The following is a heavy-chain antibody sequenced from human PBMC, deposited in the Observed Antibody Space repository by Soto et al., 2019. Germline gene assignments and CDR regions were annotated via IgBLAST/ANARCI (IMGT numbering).Heavy chain of an antibody. CDR1: GGSISSGDYF. V-gene: IGHV4-30-4*01. CDR2: IYNSGST. J-gene: IGHJ6*02. D-gene: IGHD3-3*01. CDR3: ARRGMYSDFWIGYSSYYYYGMDV. Sequence: SETLSLTCTVSGGSISSGDYFWSWIRQPPGKGMEWIGYIYNSGSTYYNPSLKSRLTISVDTSKNQFSLKLSSVTAADTAVYYCARRGMYSDFWIGYSSYYYYGMDVWGRGTTVTVSS.